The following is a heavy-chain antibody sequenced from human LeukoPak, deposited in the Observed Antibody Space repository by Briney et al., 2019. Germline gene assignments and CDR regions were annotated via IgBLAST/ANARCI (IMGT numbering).Heavy chain of an antibody. CDR2: INPNSGGT. V-gene: IGHV1-2*02. D-gene: IGHD5-12*01. Sequence: GASVKLSCKASGYTFTGYYMHWVRQAPGQGLEWMGWINPNSGGTNYAQKFQGRVTMTRDTSISTAYMELSRLRSDDTAVYYCAREPLKNAGMVATNFDYWGQGTLVTVSS. J-gene: IGHJ4*02. CDR3: AREPLKNAGMVATNFDY. CDR1: GYTFTGYY.